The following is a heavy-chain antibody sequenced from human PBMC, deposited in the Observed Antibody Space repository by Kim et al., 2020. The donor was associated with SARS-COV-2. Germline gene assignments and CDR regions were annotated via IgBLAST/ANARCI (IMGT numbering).Heavy chain of an antibody. J-gene: IGHJ4*02. D-gene: IGHD3-16*02. CDR1: GGSFSGYY. CDR2: INHSGST. CDR3: ARGKPGDYVWGSYRYPSGYFDY. Sequence: SETLSLTCAVYGGSFSGYYWSWIRQPPGKGLEWIGEINHSGSTNYNPSLKSRVTISVDTSKNQFSLKLSSVTAADTAVYYCARGKPGDYVWGSYRYPSGYFDYWGQGTLVTVSS. V-gene: IGHV4-34*01.